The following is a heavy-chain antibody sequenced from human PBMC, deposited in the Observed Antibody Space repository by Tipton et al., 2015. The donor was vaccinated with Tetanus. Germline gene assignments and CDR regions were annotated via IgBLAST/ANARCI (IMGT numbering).Heavy chain of an antibody. Sequence: TLSLTCTVSGGSMRGDHWSWIRQPPGKGLEWLGHTYDSGRINYNPSLKSRVTISVDASRNQFSLTLNSVTAADTAVYFCAGDRGGGGGRGYWGQGTLVTVSS. D-gene: IGHD3-16*01. J-gene: IGHJ4*02. CDR1: GGSMRGDH. CDR3: AGDRGGGGGRGY. CDR2: TYDSGRI. V-gene: IGHV4-59*01.